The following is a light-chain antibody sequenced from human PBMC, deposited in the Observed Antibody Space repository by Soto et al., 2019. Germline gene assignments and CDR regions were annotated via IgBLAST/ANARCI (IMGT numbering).Light chain of an antibody. CDR3: AAWDDSLNGVV. CDR1: SSNIGSNA. CDR2: SSN. J-gene: IGLJ2*01. V-gene: IGLV1-44*01. Sequence: QSVLTQPPSASGTPGQRITSSCSGSSSNIGSNAINWYQQLPGTAPKLLMHSSNQRPSGVPDRFSGSKSGTSASLAISGLKSEDEADYYCAAWDDSLNGVVFGGGTKLTVL.